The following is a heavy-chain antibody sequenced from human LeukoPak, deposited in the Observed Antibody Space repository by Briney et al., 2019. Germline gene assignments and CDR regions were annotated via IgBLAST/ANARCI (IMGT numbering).Heavy chain of an antibody. J-gene: IGHJ4*02. CDR1: GGSISSYY. CDR2: IYYSGNT. D-gene: IGHD1-26*01. Sequence: SETLSLTCTVSGGSISSYYWGWIRQPPGKGLEWIGSIYYSGNTYYDPSLKSRVTISVDTSKDQFSLKLSSVTAADTAVYYCARLVGATYNFDYWGQGTLVTVSS. CDR3: ARLVGATYNFDY. V-gene: IGHV4-39*01.